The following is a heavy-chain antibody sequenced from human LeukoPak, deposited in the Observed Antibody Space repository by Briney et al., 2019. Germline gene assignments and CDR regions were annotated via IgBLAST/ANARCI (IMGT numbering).Heavy chain of an antibody. CDR2: IYRSGST. Sequence: SETLSLTCAVSGGSISSSNWWSWVRQPPGKGLEWIGEIYRSGSTNYNPSLKSRVTISVDKSKNQFSLKLSSVTAADTAVYYCARDGDSSGYYPDYYFDYWGQGTLVTVSS. CDR1: GGSISSSNW. V-gene: IGHV4-4*02. CDR3: ARDGDSSGYYPDYYFDY. D-gene: IGHD3-22*01. J-gene: IGHJ4*02.